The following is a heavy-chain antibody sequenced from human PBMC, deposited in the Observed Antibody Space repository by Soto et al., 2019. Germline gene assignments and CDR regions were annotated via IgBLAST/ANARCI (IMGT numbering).Heavy chain of an antibody. V-gene: IGHV1-18*01. CDR2: ISGYNGNT. Sequence: GASVKVSCKASGYTFTSYGISWVRQAPGQGLEWMGWISGYNGNTKYAKKIKGRVTMTTDTSKSTAYMELRSLSSDDTAVYYCARDRGGQIVNYWGQETRVTVSS. J-gene: IGHJ4*02. D-gene: IGHD3-10*01. CDR1: GYTFTSYG. CDR3: ARDRGGQIVNY.